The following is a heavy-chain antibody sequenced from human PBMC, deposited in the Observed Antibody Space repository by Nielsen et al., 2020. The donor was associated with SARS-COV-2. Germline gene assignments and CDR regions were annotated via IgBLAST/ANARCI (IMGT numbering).Heavy chain of an antibody. CDR3: ARSMRGPYYMDV. D-gene: IGHD3-10*01. CDR2: IDPSDSYT. V-gene: IGHV5-10-1*01. Sequence: VRQMPGKGLEWMGRIDPSDSYTDYSPSFRGHVAMSVDKSISTAYLHWSSLKASDTAMYYCARSMRGPYYMDVWGKGTTVTVSS. J-gene: IGHJ6*03.